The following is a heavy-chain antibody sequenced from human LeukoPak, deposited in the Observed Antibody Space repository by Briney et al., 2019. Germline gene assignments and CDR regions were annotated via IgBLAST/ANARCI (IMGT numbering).Heavy chain of an antibody. J-gene: IGHJ4*02. CDR2: ISGNSSTI. CDR1: GFTFSSYC. V-gene: IGHV3-48*01. CDR3: ARDRWFGESLPAHFEY. Sequence: GGSLRLSCAASGFTFSSYCMTWVRQAPGKGLEWVSYISGNSSTIYYADSVKGRFTISRDNAKNSLYLQMNSLRAEDAAFYYCARDRWFGESLPAHFEYWGQGTLVTVSS. D-gene: IGHD3-10*01.